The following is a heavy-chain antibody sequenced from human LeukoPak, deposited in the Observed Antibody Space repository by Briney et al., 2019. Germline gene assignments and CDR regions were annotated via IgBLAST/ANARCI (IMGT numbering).Heavy chain of an antibody. V-gene: IGHV4-31*03. D-gene: IGHD5-18*01. J-gene: IGHJ4*02. CDR1: GASISSGGYY. Sequence: PSETLSLTCNVSGASISSGGYYWSWSRQHPGKGLEWIGYIYYSGSTYYNPSLKSRVTISVDISKNQFSLRLSSVSAADTAVYYCARSLWPEDCWGQGTLVTVSS. CDR3: ARSLWPEDC. CDR2: IYYSGST.